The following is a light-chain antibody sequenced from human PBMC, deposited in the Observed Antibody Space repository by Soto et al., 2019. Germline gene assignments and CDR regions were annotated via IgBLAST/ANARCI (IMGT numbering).Light chain of an antibody. CDR2: AAS. V-gene: IGKV1-39*01. CDR1: QSIRTY. J-gene: IGKJ5*01. Sequence: DIQMTQSPSSLSASVGDRVTITCRASQSIRTYLKWYRLKQGKAPDVXIYAASSLKSGVPSRFSGSGSGTHFTLTITGLQPADFATYYCQQNFSTTITFGQGTRLDIK. CDR3: QQNFSTTIT.